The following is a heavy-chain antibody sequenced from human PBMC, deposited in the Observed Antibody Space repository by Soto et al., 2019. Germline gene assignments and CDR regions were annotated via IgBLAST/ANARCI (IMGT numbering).Heavy chain of an antibody. D-gene: IGHD2-21*02. J-gene: IGHJ4*02. CDR1: GFSLNASQMS. Sequence: SGPTLVNPTQPLTLTCAFSGFSLNASQMSVSWIRQPPGKALEWLARIDWDDDAFYSTSMKTRLTISKDTSKTQVVLTLTNMDPVDTATYDCARGTSYCGGDCYSGFDYWGQGTLVTVSS. CDR3: ARGTSYCGGDCYSGFDY. V-gene: IGHV2-70*04. CDR2: IDWDDDA.